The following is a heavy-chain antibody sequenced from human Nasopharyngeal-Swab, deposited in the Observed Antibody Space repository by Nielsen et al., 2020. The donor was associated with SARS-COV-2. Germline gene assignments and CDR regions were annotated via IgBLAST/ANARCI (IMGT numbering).Heavy chain of an antibody. Sequence: GESLKISCAASGFTFSSYAMHWVRQAPGKGLEWVAVISYDGSNKYYADSVKGRFTISRDNSKNTLYLQMNSLRAEDTAVYYCARSARSWYRAYYYYMDVWGKGTTVTVS. J-gene: IGHJ6*03. D-gene: IGHD6-13*01. V-gene: IGHV3-30-3*01. CDR3: ARSARSWYRAYYYYMDV. CDR1: GFTFSSYA. CDR2: ISYDGSNK.